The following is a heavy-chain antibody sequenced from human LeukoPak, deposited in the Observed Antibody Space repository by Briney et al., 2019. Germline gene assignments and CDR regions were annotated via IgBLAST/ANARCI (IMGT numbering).Heavy chain of an antibody. CDR3: ARDRGSGSYPLGL. D-gene: IGHD3-10*01. CDR2: ISAYNGNT. Sequence: GASVKVSCKASGGTFSSYAISWVRQAPGQGLEWMGWISAYNGNTNYAQKLQGRVTMTTDTSTSTAYMELRSLRSDDTAVYYCARDRGSGSYPLGLWGQGTLVTVSS. CDR1: GGTFSSYA. V-gene: IGHV1-18*01. J-gene: IGHJ4*02.